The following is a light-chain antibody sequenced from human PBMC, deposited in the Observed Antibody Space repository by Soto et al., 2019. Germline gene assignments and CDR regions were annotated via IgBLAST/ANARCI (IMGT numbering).Light chain of an antibody. V-gene: IGKV4-1*01. CDR2: WAS. CDR3: QQYYSTPQT. Sequence: DIVMTQSPDSLAVSLGERATINCKSSQSVLYSSNNNNYLAWYQQKPGQPPKLLISWASTRESGVPDRFSGSGSGTDFTLTISSLQAEDVAVYYCQQYYSTPQTFGQGTKVEIK. CDR1: QSVLYSSNNNNY. J-gene: IGKJ1*01.